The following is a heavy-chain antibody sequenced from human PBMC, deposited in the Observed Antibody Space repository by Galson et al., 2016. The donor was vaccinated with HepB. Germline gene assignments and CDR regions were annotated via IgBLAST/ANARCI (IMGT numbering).Heavy chain of an antibody. D-gene: IGHD1-26*01. CDR2: ISPYHGKT. CDR3: ARDGRDYTGSYYPPFDS. V-gene: IGHV1-18*01. J-gene: IGHJ4*02. CDR1: GYTFTNFG. Sequence: SVKVSCKASGYTFTNFGITWVRQAPGQGLEWMGWISPYHGKTKFAQKFQGRVTMTTDTSTNTAYMGLRSLTSEETALYFCARDGRDYTGSYYPPFDSWGQGTLVTVSS.